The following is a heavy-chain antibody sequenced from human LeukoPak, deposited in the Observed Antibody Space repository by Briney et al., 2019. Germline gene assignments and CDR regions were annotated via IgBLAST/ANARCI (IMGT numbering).Heavy chain of an antibody. V-gene: IGHV3-53*01. Sequence: GGSLRLSCAASGFTVSSNYMSWVRQAPGKGLEWVSVIYSGGSTYYADSVKGRFTISRDNSKNTLYLQMNSLRAEDTAVYYCAKLPVAGTFGGWFDPWGQGTLVTVSS. CDR3: AKLPVAGTFGGWFDP. D-gene: IGHD6-19*01. CDR1: GFTVSSNY. J-gene: IGHJ5*02. CDR2: IYSGGST.